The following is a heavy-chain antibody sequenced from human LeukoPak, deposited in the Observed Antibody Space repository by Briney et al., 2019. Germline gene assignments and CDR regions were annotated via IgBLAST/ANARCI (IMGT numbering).Heavy chain of an antibody. D-gene: IGHD6-19*01. V-gene: IGHV4-4*07. Sequence: SETLSLTCTVSGGSISSYYWNWIRQPAGKGLEWIGRIHTSGSTNYNPSLKSRVTMSVDTSRNQFSLKLSSVTAADTAVYYCARGKVVAGTPGQNSWDYWDQGTLVTVSS. CDR2: IHTSGST. CDR1: GGSISSYY. J-gene: IGHJ4*02. CDR3: ARGKVVAGTPGQNSWDY.